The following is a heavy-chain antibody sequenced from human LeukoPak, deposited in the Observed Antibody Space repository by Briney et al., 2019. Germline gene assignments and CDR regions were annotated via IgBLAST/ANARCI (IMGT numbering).Heavy chain of an antibody. V-gene: IGHV4-34*01. CDR3: ARSVTYYDFWSGFEGYFDF. D-gene: IGHD3-3*01. CDR2: INHSGST. Sequence: SETLSLTCTVSGGSISNYYWSWLRQPPGKGLEWIGEINHSGSTNYNPSLKSRVTISVDTSKNQFSLKLSSVTAADTAVYYCARSVTYYDFWSGFEGYFDFWGQGTLVTVSS. J-gene: IGHJ4*02. CDR1: GGSISNYY.